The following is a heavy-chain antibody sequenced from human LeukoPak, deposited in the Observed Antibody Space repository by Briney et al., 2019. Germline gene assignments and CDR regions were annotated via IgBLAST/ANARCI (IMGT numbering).Heavy chain of an antibody. V-gene: IGHV4-34*01. CDR3: ARHRGRDIVVVPAAMVWRFDP. J-gene: IGHJ5*02. Sequence: PSETLSLTCAVYGGFFSGYYWTWIRQSPGKGLEWIGTVYYTGATYYNSPLESRLSISVDTSKNQFSLRLRSVTAADSAVYYCARHRGRDIVVVPAAMVWRFDPWGQGALVTVYS. D-gene: IGHD2-2*01. CDR2: VYYTGAT. CDR1: GGFFSGYY.